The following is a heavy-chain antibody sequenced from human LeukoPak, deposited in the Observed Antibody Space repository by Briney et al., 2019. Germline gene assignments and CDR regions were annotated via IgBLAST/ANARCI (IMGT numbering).Heavy chain of an antibody. Sequence: GGSLRLSCAASGFTFSSYAMSWVRQAPGKGLEWVSGISGSGDNTYYADSVKGRFTISRDNSKNTLYVQVNSLGTEDTAAYYCAKGSYYDSSGSFYFDYWGKGTLVTVSS. CDR1: GFTFSSYA. CDR3: AKGSYYDSSGSFYFDY. CDR2: ISGSGDNT. D-gene: IGHD3-22*01. J-gene: IGHJ4*02. V-gene: IGHV3-23*01.